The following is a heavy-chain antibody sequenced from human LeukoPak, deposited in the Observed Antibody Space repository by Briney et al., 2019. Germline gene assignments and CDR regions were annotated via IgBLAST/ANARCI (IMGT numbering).Heavy chain of an antibody. V-gene: IGHV3-23*01. CDR3: AKEYDSSGYTY. CDR1: GSTFSNYA. D-gene: IGHD3-22*01. Sequence: PGGSLRLSCAASGSTFSNYAMSWVRQAPGRGLEWVSAISGSGVGTHYADSVKGRFTISRDNSKSTLYLQMNSLRAGDTAVYYCAKEYDSSGYTYWGQGTLVTVSS. J-gene: IGHJ4*02. CDR2: ISGSGVGT.